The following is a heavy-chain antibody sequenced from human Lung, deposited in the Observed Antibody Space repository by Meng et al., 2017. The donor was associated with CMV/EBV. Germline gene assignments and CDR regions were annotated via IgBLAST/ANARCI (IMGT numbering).Heavy chain of an antibody. J-gene: IGHJ4*02. D-gene: IGHD2-2*01. CDR1: GFTFSSYA. V-gene: IGHV3-30-3*01. Sequence: GESLKISCAASGFTFSSYAMHWVRQAPGKGLEWVAVISYDGSNKYYADSVKGRFTISRDNSKNTLYLQMNSLRAEDTAVYYCARGYCSSTSCYWGYYFDYWGQGTXVTVSS. CDR2: ISYDGSNK. CDR3: ARGYCSSTSCYWGYYFDY.